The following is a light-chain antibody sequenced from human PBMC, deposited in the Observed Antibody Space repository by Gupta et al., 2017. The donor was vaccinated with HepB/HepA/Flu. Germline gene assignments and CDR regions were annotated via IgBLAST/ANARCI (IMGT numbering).Light chain of an antibody. Sequence: QLVLTQSPSASASLGASVKLTCTLSSGHSSYAIAWHQQQPEKGPRYLMKLNSDGSHSKGDGIPDRFSGSSSGAGRYLTITSLQSEDEAEYYCQTWGTGIDVVFGGGTKLTVL. CDR3: QTWGTGIDVV. J-gene: IGLJ2*01. CDR2: LNSDGSH. CDR1: SGHSSYA. V-gene: IGLV4-69*01.